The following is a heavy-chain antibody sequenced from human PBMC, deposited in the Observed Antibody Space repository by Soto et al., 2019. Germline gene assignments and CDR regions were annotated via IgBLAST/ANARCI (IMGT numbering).Heavy chain of an antibody. J-gene: IGHJ4*02. V-gene: IGHV1-69*13. CDR2: IIPIFGTA. D-gene: IGHD1-20*01. CDR1: GYSFTDYG. Sequence: HVQLVQSGAEVKKPGASVKVSCKASGYSFTDYGIHWVRQAPGQGLEWMGGIIPIFGTANYAQKFQGRVTITADEYTSTAYMELSSLRSEDTAVYYCASSITGTTGTFDYWGQGTLVTVSS. CDR3: ASSITGTTGTFDY.